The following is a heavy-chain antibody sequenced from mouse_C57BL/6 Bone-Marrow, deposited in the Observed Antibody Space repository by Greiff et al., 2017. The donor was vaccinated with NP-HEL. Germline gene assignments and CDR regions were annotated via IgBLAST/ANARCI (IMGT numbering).Heavy chain of an antibody. CDR1: GYTFTSYG. J-gene: IGHJ3*01. D-gene: IGHD2-2*01. CDR3: AREGGYGLAY. V-gene: IGHV1-81*01. Sequence: QVQLKQSGAELARPGASVKLSCKASGYTFTSYGISWVKQRTGQGLEWIGEIYPRSGNTYYNEKFKGKATLTADKSSSTAYMELRSLTSEDSAVYFCAREGGYGLAYWGQGTLVTVSA. CDR2: IYPRSGNT.